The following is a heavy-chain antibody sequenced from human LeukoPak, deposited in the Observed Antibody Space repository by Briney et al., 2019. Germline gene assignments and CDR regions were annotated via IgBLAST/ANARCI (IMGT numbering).Heavy chain of an antibody. CDR3: ATATRIAAAGTDGMDV. V-gene: IGHV1-24*01. CDR2: FDPEDGET. D-gene: IGHD6-13*01. J-gene: IGHJ6*02. Sequence: ASVKVSRKVSGYTLTELSMHWVRQAPGKGRERMGGFDPEDGETIYAQKFQGRVTMTEDTSTDTAYMELSSLRSEDTAVYYCATATRIAAAGTDGMDVWGQGTTVTVSS. CDR1: GYTLTELS.